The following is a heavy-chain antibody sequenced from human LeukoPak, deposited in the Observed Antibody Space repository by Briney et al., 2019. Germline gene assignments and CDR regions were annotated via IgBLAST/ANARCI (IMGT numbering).Heavy chain of an antibody. CDR2: ISYDGSNK. Sequence: GRSLRLSCAASGFTFSSYGMHWVRQARGKGLEWVAVISYDGSNKYYADSVKGRFTISRDNSKNTLYLQMNSLKTEDTAVYYCTTGPQRGAPGEYFDYWGQGTLVTVSS. CDR3: TTGPQRGAPGEYFDY. CDR1: GFTFSSYG. J-gene: IGHJ4*02. D-gene: IGHD3-10*01. V-gene: IGHV3-30*03.